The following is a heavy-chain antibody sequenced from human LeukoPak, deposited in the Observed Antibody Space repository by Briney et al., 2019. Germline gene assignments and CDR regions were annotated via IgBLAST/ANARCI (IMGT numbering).Heavy chain of an antibody. Sequence: SETLSLTCTVSGYSISSGYYWGWIRQPPGKGLEWIGSIYHSGRTFYNPSLKSRVTISVDTSKNQFSLKLTSVTAADTAVYYCARAVGGDGSGSLWGPGTLVTVSS. CDR3: ARAVGGDGSGSL. CDR2: IYHSGRT. V-gene: IGHV4-38-2*02. J-gene: IGHJ4*02. D-gene: IGHD3-10*01. CDR1: GYSISSGYY.